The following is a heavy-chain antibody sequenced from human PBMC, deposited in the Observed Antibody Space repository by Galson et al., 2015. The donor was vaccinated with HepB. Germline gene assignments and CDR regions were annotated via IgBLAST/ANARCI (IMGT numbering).Heavy chain of an antibody. Sequence: SLRLSCAASGFTFSSYSMNWVRQAPGKGLEWVSSISSSSSYIYYADSVKGPFTISRDNAKNSLYLQMNSLRAEDTAVYYCARRYYYDSSGPQQEGASWGQGTLVTVSS. D-gene: IGHD3-22*01. CDR3: ARRYYYDSSGPQQEGAS. J-gene: IGHJ5*02. V-gene: IGHV3-21*01. CDR1: GFTFSSYS. CDR2: ISSSSSYI.